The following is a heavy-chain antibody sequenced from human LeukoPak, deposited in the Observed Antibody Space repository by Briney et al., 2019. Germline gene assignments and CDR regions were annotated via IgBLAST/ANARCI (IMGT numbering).Heavy chain of an antibody. CDR2: LHNGGGI. V-gene: IGHV4-59*01. J-gene: IGHJ4*02. Sequence: SETLSLTCTVAGVSISSYYWSWIRQTHGKGLEWIGYLHNGGGIHYSPSLLGRATISADTSKNQFSLSLSSVTAADTAVYYCARILTIFGVVSKFDYWGQGALATVSS. CDR1: GVSISSYY. D-gene: IGHD3-3*01. CDR3: ARILTIFGVVSKFDY.